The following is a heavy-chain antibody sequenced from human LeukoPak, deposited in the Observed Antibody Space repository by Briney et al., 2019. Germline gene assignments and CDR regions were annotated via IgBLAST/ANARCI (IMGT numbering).Heavy chain of an antibody. J-gene: IGHJ5*02. CDR1: GFTSSSYW. CDR2: IKQDGSEK. D-gene: IGHD6-13*01. V-gene: IGHV3-7*01. Sequence: GGSLRLSCAASGFTSSSYWMSWVRQAPGKVLEWVANIKQDGSEKYYVDSVKGRFTISRDNAKNSLYLQMNSLRAEDTAVYYCARHHSTYSSSWYAPIWFDPWGQGTLVTVSS. CDR3: ARHHSTYSSSWYAPIWFDP.